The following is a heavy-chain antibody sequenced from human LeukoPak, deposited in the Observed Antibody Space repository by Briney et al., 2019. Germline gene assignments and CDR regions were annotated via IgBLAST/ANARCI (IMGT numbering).Heavy chain of an antibody. CDR2: IYYTGST. CDR1: GGSISSSTSY. J-gene: IGHJ4*02. CDR3: ARLHFWSGYPYYFDY. D-gene: IGHD3-3*02. Sequence: SETLSLTCTVSGGSISSSTSYWGWIRQPPGKGLEWIASIYYTGSTYYNPSLRSRVTISVDTSKNQFSLKVNSVTAADTAVYYCARLHFWSGYPYYFDYWGQGTLVTVSS. V-gene: IGHV4-39*01.